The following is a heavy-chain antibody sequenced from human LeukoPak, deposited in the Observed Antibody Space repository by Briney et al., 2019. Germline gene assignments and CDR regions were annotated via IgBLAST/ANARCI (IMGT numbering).Heavy chain of an antibody. D-gene: IGHD3-9*01. Sequence: SETLSLTCTVSGDSVSRGSYYCSWIRQPPGKGLEWIAHIYHTGSTNYNPSLKIQDTLSLDTSKYQFSLKLTSVSAAETAVYYCARDVRTINVLTGYYRPYYFDYWGQGTLVTVSS. CDR3: ARDVRTINVLTGYYRPYYFDY. V-gene: IGHV4-61*01. CDR1: GDSVSRGSYY. CDR2: IYHTGST. J-gene: IGHJ4*02.